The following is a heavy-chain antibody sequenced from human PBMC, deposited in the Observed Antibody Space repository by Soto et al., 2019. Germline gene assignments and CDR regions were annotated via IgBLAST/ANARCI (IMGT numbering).Heavy chain of an antibody. D-gene: IGHD6-19*01. CDR2: IVVGSGNT. CDR3: AAGDLLAVAGTYYYYGMDV. Sequence: ASVKVSCKASGFTFTSSAVQCVRQARGQRLEWIGWIVVGSGNTNYAQKFQERVTITRDMSTSTAYMELSSLRSEDTAVYYCAAGDLLAVAGTYYYYGMDVWGQGTTVTSP. J-gene: IGHJ6*02. CDR1: GFTFTSSA. V-gene: IGHV1-58*01.